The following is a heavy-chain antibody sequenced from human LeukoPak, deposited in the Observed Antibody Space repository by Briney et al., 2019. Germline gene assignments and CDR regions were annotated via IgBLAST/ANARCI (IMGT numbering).Heavy chain of an antibody. CDR1: GFTFGGFN. V-gene: IGHV3-21*04. J-gene: IGHJ4*02. Sequence: GGSLRLSCAASGFTFGGFNMNWVRQAPGLGLEWVASISSSSSYICNADSVKGQFTISRDNAKNSLYLQMRSLRAEDTAVYYCARDGAGHYFDYWGQGTLVTVSS. CDR2: ISSSSSYI. D-gene: IGHD1-14*01. CDR3: ARDGAGHYFDY.